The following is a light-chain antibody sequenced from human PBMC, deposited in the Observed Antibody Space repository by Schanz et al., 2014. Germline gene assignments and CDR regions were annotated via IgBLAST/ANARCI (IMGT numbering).Light chain of an antibody. CDR1: QSVDGST. CDR3: QQCGSSRWT. V-gene: IGKV3-20*01. CDR2: GAS. Sequence: DIVLTQSPGTLSLSPGDRATISCRASQSVDGSTLAWYQHKSGQPPRLLIYGASTRVTGIPDSFGGSGSGTDFTLTISRLELGEFAVDYWQQCGSSRWTVSQGAWVEGK. J-gene: IGKJ1*01.